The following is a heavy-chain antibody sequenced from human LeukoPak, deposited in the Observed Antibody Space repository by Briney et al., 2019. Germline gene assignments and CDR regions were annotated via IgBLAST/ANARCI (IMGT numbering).Heavy chain of an antibody. Sequence: GGSLRLSCAASGFTVSSNYMSWVRQAPGKGLEWVSVIYSGGSTYYADSVKGRFTISRDNSKNTLYLQMNSLRAEDTAVYYCAKGLLDDSSGYYYTPEGAFDIWGQGTMVTVSS. D-gene: IGHD3-22*01. J-gene: IGHJ3*02. CDR1: GFTVSSNY. CDR3: AKGLLDDSSGYYYTPEGAFDI. V-gene: IGHV3-53*01. CDR2: IYSGGST.